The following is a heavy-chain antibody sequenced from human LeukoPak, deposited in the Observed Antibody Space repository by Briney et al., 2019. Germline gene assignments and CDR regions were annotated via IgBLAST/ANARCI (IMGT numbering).Heavy chain of an antibody. D-gene: IGHD4-23*01. Sequence: GGSLRLSCVASGFTFSSYAMHWVRQAPGKGLEWVAVISYDGSNKYYADSVKGRFTISRDNSKNTLYLQMNSLRAEDTAVYYCARDEHYGGNSGWFDPWGQGTLVTVSS. J-gene: IGHJ5*02. CDR2: ISYDGSNK. CDR3: ARDEHYGGNSGWFDP. V-gene: IGHV3-30*04. CDR1: GFTFSSYA.